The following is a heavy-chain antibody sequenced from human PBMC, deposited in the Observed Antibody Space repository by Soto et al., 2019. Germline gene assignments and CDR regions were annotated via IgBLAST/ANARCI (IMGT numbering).Heavy chain of an antibody. CDR3: ARLIHCKTTSCYFDY. J-gene: IGHJ4*02. D-gene: IGHD2-2*01. CDR1: GGSFSGYY. Sequence: PSETLSLTCAVYGGSFSGYYWSWIRQPPGKGLEWIGDVNHSGSTYYNPSLKSRVTISEDTSKNQFSLRLSSVTAADTAVFYCARLIHCKTTSCYFDYWGPGTLVTVSS. CDR2: VNHSGST. V-gene: IGHV4-34*01.